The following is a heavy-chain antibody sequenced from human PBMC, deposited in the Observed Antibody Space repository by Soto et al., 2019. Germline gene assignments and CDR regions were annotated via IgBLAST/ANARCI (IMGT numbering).Heavy chain of an antibody. D-gene: IGHD2-21*02. Sequence: LRLSFVASEFTFSDSNMKWVRQAPWKGLEWVSYISSSGGTIYYGDSVKGRFTIYRDNGKNSLFLQMNSLREADTAVYYCARDRVVTVESDYVFGMDIWCQGTAVTVSS. CDR2: ISSSGGTI. V-gene: IGHV3-48*02. J-gene: IGHJ6*02. CDR3: ARDRVVTVESDYVFGMDI. CDR1: EFTFSDSN.